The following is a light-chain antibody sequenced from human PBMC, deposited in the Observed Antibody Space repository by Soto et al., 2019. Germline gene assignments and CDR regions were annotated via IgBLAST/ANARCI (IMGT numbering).Light chain of an antibody. Sequence: EIVMTQSPATLSVSPGERAILSCTASQSVSTYLAWCQQKPGQAPRLLIYNASTRAAGIPARFSGSGSGTEFTLTISSLQSEDFAVYYCQEYDNWPPWTFGQGTRVEIK. CDR2: NAS. V-gene: IGKV3-15*01. CDR1: QSVSTY. J-gene: IGKJ1*01. CDR3: QEYDNWPPWT.